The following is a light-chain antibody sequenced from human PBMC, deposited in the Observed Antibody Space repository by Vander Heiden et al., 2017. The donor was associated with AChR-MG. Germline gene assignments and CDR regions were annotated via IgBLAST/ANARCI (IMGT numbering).Light chain of an antibody. V-gene: IGKV3-15*01. CDR3: QQDNNWPRT. Sequence: EIVMTQSPATLSVSPGKRATLSCRASQSVNINLAWYQQKPGQAPRLLIYGASTRAIGIPARFSGSGSGTEFTLTISSLQSEDFAVYYCQQDNNWPRTFGQGTKVEIK. CDR2: GAS. J-gene: IGKJ1*01. CDR1: QSVNIN.